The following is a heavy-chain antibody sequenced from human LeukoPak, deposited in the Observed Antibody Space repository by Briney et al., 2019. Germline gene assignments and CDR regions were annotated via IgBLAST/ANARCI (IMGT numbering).Heavy chain of an antibody. J-gene: IGHJ4*02. Sequence: GGSLRLSCAASGFAFSNYWMSLVRQAPGKGLEWVANIKQDGSEKFYVDSVKGRFTISRDNAKNSLYLQMNSLRADDTAVYFCARDRWGYSYGGDWGQGTLVTVSS. V-gene: IGHV3-7*01. CDR2: IKQDGSEK. CDR1: GFAFSNYW. CDR3: ARDRWGYSYGGD. D-gene: IGHD5-18*01.